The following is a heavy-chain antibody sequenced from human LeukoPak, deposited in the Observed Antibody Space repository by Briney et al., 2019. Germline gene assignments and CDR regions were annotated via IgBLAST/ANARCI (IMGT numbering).Heavy chain of an antibody. J-gene: IGHJ4*02. CDR1: GYTFTSYG. CDR2: ISAYNGNT. CDR3: ARAPPYYCSSTSRSLLGDY. V-gene: IGHV1-18*01. D-gene: IGHD2-2*01. Sequence: ASVKVSCKASGYTFTSYGISWVRQAPGQGLEWMGWISAYNGNTNYAQKLQGRVTMTTDTSTSTAYMELRSLRSDDTAVYYCARAPPYYCSSTSRSLLGDYWGQGTLVTVSS.